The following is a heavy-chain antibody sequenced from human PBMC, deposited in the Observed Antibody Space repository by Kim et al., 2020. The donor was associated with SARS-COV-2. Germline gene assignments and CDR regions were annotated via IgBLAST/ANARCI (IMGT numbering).Heavy chain of an antibody. D-gene: IGHD2-15*01. CDR3: AKYCSLAGIRCHYYYCM. J-gene: IGHJ6*01. Sequence: SLRLSCAASGFTFSSYCMNWVRQAPGKGLEWVAVIWYDGSNKYYADSVKGRFTISRDNSKNTLYLQMNSLRAEDTAVYYCAKYCSLAGIRCHYYYCM. CDR1: GFTFSSYC. V-gene: IGHV3-33*06. CDR2: IWYDGSNK.